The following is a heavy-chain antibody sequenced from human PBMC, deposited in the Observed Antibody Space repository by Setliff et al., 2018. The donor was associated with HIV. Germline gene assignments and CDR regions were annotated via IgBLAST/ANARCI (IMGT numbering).Heavy chain of an antibody. D-gene: IGHD6-13*01. Sequence: KTSETLSLTCTVSGGSISSGAYYWSWIRQHPGKGLEWIGYIYYSGSTTYNPSLKSRVTISVDTSKNQFSLKLSSVTAADTAMYYCAREDGVFAFDIWGQGTVVTVSS. J-gene: IGHJ3*02. V-gene: IGHV4-61*08. CDR2: IYYSGST. CDR3: AREDGVFAFDI. CDR1: GGSISSGAYY.